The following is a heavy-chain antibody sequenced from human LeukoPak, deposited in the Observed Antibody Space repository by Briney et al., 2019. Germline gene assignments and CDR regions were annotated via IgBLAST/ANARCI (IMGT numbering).Heavy chain of an antibody. J-gene: IGHJ4*02. CDR2: ISGSGGST. CDR1: GFTFSSYA. V-gene: IGHV3-23*01. D-gene: IGHD2-2*01. CDR3: AKAEYDCSSTSCATFDY. Sequence: PGGSLRLSCAASGFTFSSYAMSWVRQAPGKGLEWVSAISGSGGSTYYADSVKGRFTISRDNSKNTLYLQMNSLRAEDTAVYYCAKAEYDCSSTSCATFDYWGQGTLVTVSS.